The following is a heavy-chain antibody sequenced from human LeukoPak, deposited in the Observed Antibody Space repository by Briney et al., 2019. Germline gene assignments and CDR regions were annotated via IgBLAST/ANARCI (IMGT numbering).Heavy chain of an antibody. CDR1: GFIVSHNY. CDR2: IYIDGTT. V-gene: IGHV3-53*01. J-gene: IGHJ4*02. CDR3: ARGPRYSFY. Sequence: GGSLRLSCAASGFIVSHNYMTWVRQAPGKGLEWISVIYIDGTTYYADSVKGRFTISRDQANNTLYLQMNTLRDEDTAVYYRARGPRYSFYWGQGTLVSVSS. D-gene: IGHD6-13*01.